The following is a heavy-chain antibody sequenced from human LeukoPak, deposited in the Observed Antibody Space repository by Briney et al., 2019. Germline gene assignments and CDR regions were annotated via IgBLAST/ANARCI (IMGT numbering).Heavy chain of an antibody. CDR1: GYSISSGYY. Sequence: SETLSLTCTVSGYSISSGYYWGWIRQPPGKGLEWIGSIYHSGSTYYNPSLKSRVPISVDTSKNQFPLKLSSVTAADTAVYYCARTIVGDTPDYWGQGTLVTVSS. D-gene: IGHD1-26*01. V-gene: IGHV4-38-2*02. J-gene: IGHJ4*02. CDR2: IYHSGST. CDR3: ARTIVGDTPDY.